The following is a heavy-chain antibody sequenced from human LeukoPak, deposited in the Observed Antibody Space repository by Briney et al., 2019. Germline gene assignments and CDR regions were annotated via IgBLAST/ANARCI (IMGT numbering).Heavy chain of an antibody. Sequence: GRSLRLSCAASGFTFSSYGMHWVRQAPGKGLEWVAVIWYDGSNKYYADSVKGRFTISRDNSKNTLYLQMNGLRAEDTAVYYCARGDSSGYASFDYWGQGTLVTVSS. D-gene: IGHD3-22*01. CDR1: GFTFSSYG. J-gene: IGHJ4*02. CDR2: IWYDGSNK. CDR3: ARGDSSGYASFDY. V-gene: IGHV3-33*01.